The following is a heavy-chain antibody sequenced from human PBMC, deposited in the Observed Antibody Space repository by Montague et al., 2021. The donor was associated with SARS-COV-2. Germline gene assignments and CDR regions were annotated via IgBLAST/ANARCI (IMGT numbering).Heavy chain of an antibody. Sequence: SETLSLTCAVYGGSFSGYYWSCIRQPPGKGLEWIGEINHSGSTNYNPSLKSRVTISVDTSKNQFSLKLNSVTAADTAVYYCARGRGCSGGSCYSAWEPHYYCGMDVWGQGTTVTVSS. CDR1: GGSFSGYY. V-gene: IGHV4-34*01. D-gene: IGHD2-15*01. J-gene: IGHJ6*02. CDR2: INHSGST. CDR3: ARGRGCSGGSCYSAWEPHYYCGMDV.